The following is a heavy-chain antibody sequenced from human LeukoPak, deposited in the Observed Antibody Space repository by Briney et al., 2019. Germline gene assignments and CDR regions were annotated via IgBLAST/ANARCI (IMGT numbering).Heavy chain of an antibody. CDR2: ISKTSSYT. Sequence: GGSLRLSCAASGFKFSDYYMNWIRQAPGKGLEWVSQISKTSSYTNYADSVKGRFTISRDNARNSLYLQMNSLRAEDTAVYYCMREQWLPDYWGQGTLVTVSS. V-gene: IGHV3-11*05. J-gene: IGHJ4*02. CDR1: GFKFSDYY. D-gene: IGHD5-24*01. CDR3: MREQWLPDY.